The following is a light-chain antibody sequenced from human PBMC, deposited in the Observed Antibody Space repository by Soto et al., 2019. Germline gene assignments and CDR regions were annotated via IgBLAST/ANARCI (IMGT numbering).Light chain of an antibody. CDR2: DVS. Sequence: QSVLTQPASVSGSPGQSITISCTGTSSNVGGSKYVSWYQQHPGQAPKLMIYDVSNRPSGISDRFSGSKSGYTAALTISGLQTEDDADYYCSSYGGSSSALSVFGTGTKLTVL. CDR1: SSNVGGSKY. CDR3: SSYGGSSSALSV. V-gene: IGLV2-14*03. J-gene: IGLJ1*01.